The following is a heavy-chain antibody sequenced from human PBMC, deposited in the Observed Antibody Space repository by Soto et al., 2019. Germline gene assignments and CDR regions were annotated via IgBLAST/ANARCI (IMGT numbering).Heavy chain of an antibody. Sequence: QVQLQESGPGLVKPSQTLSLTCTVSGGSISSGYYYWSWIRQHPGKGLEWIGYIYYSGTTYYNPSLKSRVTISVDTSKNQFSLKLTSVTAADTAVYYCGRGEGGSSTWGLFDPWGQGTLVTVSS. V-gene: IGHV4-31*03. CDR1: GGSISSGYYY. CDR2: IYYSGTT. CDR3: GRGEGGSSTWGLFDP. J-gene: IGHJ5*02. D-gene: IGHD6-13*01.